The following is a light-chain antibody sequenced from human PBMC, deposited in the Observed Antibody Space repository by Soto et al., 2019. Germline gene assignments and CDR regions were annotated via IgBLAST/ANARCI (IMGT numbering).Light chain of an antibody. V-gene: IGLV1-44*01. Sequence: QPVLTQPPSTSGTPEQRVTISCSGSSSNIGNNIVNWFQQFPGTAPKSLIYSNNQRPSGVPDRFSASKSGTSASLDISGLQSEDEADYYCAAWDDSLNGWVFGGGTKLTVL. CDR1: SSNIGNNI. CDR3: AAWDDSLNGWV. J-gene: IGLJ3*02. CDR2: SNN.